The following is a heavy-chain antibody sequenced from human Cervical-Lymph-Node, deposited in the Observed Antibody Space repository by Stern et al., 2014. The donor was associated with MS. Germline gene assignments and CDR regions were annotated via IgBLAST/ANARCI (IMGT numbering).Heavy chain of an antibody. Sequence: VQLVESGGGVVQPGRSLRLSCAASGFTFDSYAMHWVRQTPGKGLEWVAVISYDGDNKYYADSVKGRFTLSRDNSKNTLYLLMNSLRPEDTAVYYCARERFSSSSRLFDYWGQGALVTVTS. V-gene: IGHV3-30-3*01. D-gene: IGHD6-6*01. CDR2: ISYDGDNK. CDR1: GFTFDSYA. J-gene: IGHJ4*02. CDR3: ARERFSSSSRLFDY.